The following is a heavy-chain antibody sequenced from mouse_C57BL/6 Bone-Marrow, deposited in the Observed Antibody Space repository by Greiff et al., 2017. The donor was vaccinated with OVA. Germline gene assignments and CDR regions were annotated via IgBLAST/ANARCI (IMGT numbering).Heavy chain of an antibody. CDR2: IDPENGDT. CDR3: TAYYSNYRFAWFAY. J-gene: IGHJ3*01. D-gene: IGHD2-5*01. CDR1: GFNIKDDY. V-gene: IGHV14-4*01. Sequence: DVQLQESGAELVRPGASVKLSCTASGFNIKDDYMHWVKQRPEQGLEWIGWIDPENGDTEYASKFQGKATITADTSSNTAYLQLSSLTSEDTAVYYCTAYYSNYRFAWFAYWGQGTLVTVSA.